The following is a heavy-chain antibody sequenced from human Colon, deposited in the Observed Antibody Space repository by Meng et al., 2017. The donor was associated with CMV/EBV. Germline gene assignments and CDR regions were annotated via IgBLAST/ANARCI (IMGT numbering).Heavy chain of an antibody. Sequence: GGSLRLSCAASGFPFSSYDMHWVRQVPGKGLEWVSGIDSAGDTSYLGSVKGRFTISRDDAKNSFFLQMNNLQAGDTAVYYCARAPYCSNGVCFPGPYGLDVWSQGTTVTVSS. CDR2: IDSAGDT. CDR3: ARAPYCSNGVCFPGPYGLDV. CDR1: GFPFSSYD. D-gene: IGHD2-8*01. V-gene: IGHV3-13*01. J-gene: IGHJ6*02.